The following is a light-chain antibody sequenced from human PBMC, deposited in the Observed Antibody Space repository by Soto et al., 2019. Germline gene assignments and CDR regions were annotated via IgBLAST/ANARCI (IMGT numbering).Light chain of an antibody. J-gene: IGLJ3*02. V-gene: IGLV2-14*01. CDR1: SSDVGAYDF. CDR3: SSYTTRSTWV. Sequence: QSVLTQPASVSGSPGQSITISCVGTSSDVGAYDFVSWYQQHPGKAPKLLIYEVTYRPSGISNRFSGSKSGYTASLTISGLQAEDESDYYCSSYTTRSTWVFGGGTKLTVL. CDR2: EVT.